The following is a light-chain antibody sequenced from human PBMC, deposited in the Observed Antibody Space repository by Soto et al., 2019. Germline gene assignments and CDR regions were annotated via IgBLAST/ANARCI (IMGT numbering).Light chain of an antibody. V-gene: IGKV4-1*01. CDR3: QQYYTTPYT. J-gene: IGKJ2*01. CDR2: WAS. CDR1: QSVLYSSNNKNY. Sequence: DIVMTQSPDSLAVSLGERATINCKSSQSVLYSSNNKNYLAWYQQKQGQPPKLLIFWASTRDSGVPDRFGGSGSGTDFTLTISSLQAEDVAVYYCQQYYTTPYTFGQGTKLEIK.